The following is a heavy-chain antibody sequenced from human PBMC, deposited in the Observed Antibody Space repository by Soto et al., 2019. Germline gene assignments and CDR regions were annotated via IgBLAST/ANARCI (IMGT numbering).Heavy chain of an antibody. V-gene: IGHV4-31*03. CDR2: IYYSGST. Sequence: PSETLSLTCTVSGGSIRSDSHYWSWLRQLPEKGPESIGYIYYSGSTYYIPSLESRLSISIDMSKNQFSLKLNSVTAADTAVYFCARGSTVRGCDIWGQGTMVT. CDR1: GGSIRSDSHY. J-gene: IGHJ3*02. CDR3: ARGSTVRGCDI. D-gene: IGHD3-10*02.